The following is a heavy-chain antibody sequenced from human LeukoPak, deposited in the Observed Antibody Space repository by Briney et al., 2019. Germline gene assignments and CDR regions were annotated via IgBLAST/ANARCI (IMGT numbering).Heavy chain of an antibody. CDR2: ISGSGDNT. V-gene: IGHV3-23*01. D-gene: IGHD3-16*02. CDR3: AKALPISPPPITFGGVIVL. J-gene: IGHJ4*02. CDR1: GFPFRSYV. Sequence: SGGSLRLSCEASGFPFRSYVMNWVRQASGKGLEWVSSISGSGDNTHYADSVKGRFTVSRDNSNNTLYLQMNSLRAEDTAVYYCAKALPISPPPITFGGVIVLWGQGTLVTVSS.